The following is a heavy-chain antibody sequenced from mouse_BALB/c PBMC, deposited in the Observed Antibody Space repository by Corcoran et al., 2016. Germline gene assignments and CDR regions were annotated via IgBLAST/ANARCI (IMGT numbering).Heavy chain of an antibody. Sequence: EVQLQQSGPELVKPGASVKMSCKASGYTFTSYVIHWVKQKLGQGLEWVGYFYPYNDNTKYNEKFKGKATLTSDKSSSTAYMELISLTSEDSAVYYCAREVPGGNPFDYWGQGTTLTVSS. V-gene: IGHV1S136*01. D-gene: IGHD2-1*01. CDR1: GYTFTSYV. J-gene: IGHJ2*01. CDR2: FYPYNDNT. CDR3: AREVPGGNPFDY.